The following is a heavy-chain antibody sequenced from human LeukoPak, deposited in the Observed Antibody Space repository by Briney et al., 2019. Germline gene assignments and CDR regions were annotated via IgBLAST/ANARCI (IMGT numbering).Heavy chain of an antibody. Sequence: ASVKVSCKVSGYTLTELSMHWVRQAPGKGLEWMGGIIPIFGTANYPQKFQGRVTITADESTSTAYMELSSLRSEDTAVYYCARDYGDYPFDYWGQGTLVTVSS. J-gene: IGHJ4*02. CDR1: GYTLTELS. V-gene: IGHV1-69*13. D-gene: IGHD4-17*01. CDR2: IIPIFGTA. CDR3: ARDYGDYPFDY.